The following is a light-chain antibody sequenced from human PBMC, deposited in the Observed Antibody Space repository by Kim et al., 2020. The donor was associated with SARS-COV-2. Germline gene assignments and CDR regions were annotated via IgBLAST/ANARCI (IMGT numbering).Light chain of an antibody. J-gene: IGLJ3*02. V-gene: IGLV2-11*01. CDR1: SSDVGRHNY. CDR2: EVT. Sequence: QSALTQPRSVSGSPGQSVTISCTGTSSDVGRHNYVSWYQQEPGKAPKLMIYEVTTRPSGVPDRFSASKSGNTASLTISGLQAEDEADYYCSSYASSYTWVFGGGTQLTVL. CDR3: SSYASSYTWV.